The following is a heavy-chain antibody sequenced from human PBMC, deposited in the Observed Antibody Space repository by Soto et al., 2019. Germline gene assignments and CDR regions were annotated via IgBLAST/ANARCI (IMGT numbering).Heavy chain of an antibody. V-gene: IGHV4-59*01. CDR1: GGSISNYY. J-gene: IGHJ4*02. CDR3: VRGGGGYGNGTIDY. CDR2: IFYIGTT. Sequence: QVQLQESGPGLVKPSETLSLTCTVSGGSISNYYWSWVWQSPGKGLEWIGYIFYIGTTNYNPSLKSRVTISLDTSKNQFSLKLRSVTAADTAVYYCVRGGGGYGNGTIDYWGQGTLVTVSS. D-gene: IGHD5-18*01.